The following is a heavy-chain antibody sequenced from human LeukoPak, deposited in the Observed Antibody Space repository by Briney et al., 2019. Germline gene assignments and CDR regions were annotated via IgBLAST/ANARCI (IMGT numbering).Heavy chain of an antibody. CDR2: INPNSGGT. Sequence: ASVKVSCKASGYTFTGYYMHWVRQAPGQGLEWMGWINPNSGGTNYAQKFQGRVTMTRDTSISTAYMELSRLRSDDTAVYYCARDLGYSSSPPLFDHWGQGTLVTVSS. CDR1: GYTFTGYY. D-gene: IGHD6-13*01. CDR3: ARDLGYSSSPPLFDH. J-gene: IGHJ4*02. V-gene: IGHV1-2*02.